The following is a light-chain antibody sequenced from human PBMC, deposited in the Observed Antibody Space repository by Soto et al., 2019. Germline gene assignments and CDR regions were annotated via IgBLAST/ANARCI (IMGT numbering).Light chain of an antibody. Sequence: QSVLTQPPSASGSPRQRVTISCSGSSSNIGDNAVNWYQQFPGTAPKLLIYSDDQRLSGVPNRFSGSMFGTLASLAISGLQSEYEVNYYWAAWADSLKGLWAVGGGTKLTVL. V-gene: IGLV1-44*01. CDR3: AAWADSLKGLWA. J-gene: IGLJ3*02. CDR1: SSNIGDNA. CDR2: SDD.